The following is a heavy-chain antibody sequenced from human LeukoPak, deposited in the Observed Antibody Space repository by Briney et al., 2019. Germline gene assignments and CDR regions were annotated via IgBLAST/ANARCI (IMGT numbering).Heavy chain of an antibody. CDR1: GFTFSSYG. J-gene: IGHJ4*02. Sequence: PGRSLRLSCAASGFTFSSYGMHWVRQAPGKGLEWVAVISYDGSNKYYADSVKGRFTISRDNSKNTLYLQMNSLRAEDTAVYYCAKDHSLWFGEQYFDYWGQGTLVTVSS. CDR2: ISYDGSNK. V-gene: IGHV3-30*18. CDR3: AKDHSLWFGEQYFDY. D-gene: IGHD3-10*01.